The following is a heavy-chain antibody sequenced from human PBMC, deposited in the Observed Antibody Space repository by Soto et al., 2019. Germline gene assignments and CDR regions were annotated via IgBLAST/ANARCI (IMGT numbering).Heavy chain of an antibody. V-gene: IGHV1-46*03. J-gene: IGHJ5*02. CDR1: GYTFTSYY. CDR2: INPSGGST. CDR3: ARGELSVFWCGYYIHWFDP. D-gene: IGHD3-3*01. Sequence: ASVKVSCKASGYTFTSYYMHWVRQAPGQGLEWMGIINPSGGSTSYAQKFQGRVTMTRDTSTSTVYMELSSLRSEDTAVYYCARGELSVFWCGYYIHWFDPWGQGSLVTV.